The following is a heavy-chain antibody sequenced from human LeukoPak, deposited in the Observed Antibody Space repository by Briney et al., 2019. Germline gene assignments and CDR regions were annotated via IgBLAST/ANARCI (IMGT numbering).Heavy chain of an antibody. D-gene: IGHD3-10*01. J-gene: IGHJ5*02. V-gene: IGHV1-69*13. CDR1: GGTFSSYA. Sequence: ASVKVSCKASGGTFSSYAISWVRQAPGQGLDWMGGIIPIFGTANYARKFQGRVTITADESTSTAYMELSSLRSEDTAVYYCASSSMVRGVIITSWFDPWGQGTLVTVSS. CDR2: IIPIFGTA. CDR3: ASSSMVRGVIITSWFDP.